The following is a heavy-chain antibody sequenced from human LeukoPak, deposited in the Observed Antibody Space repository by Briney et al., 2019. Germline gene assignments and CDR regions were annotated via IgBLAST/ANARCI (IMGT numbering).Heavy chain of an antibody. Sequence: SVKVSCKASGGTFSSYAISWVRQAPGQGLEWMRGIIPIFGTANYAQKFQGRVTITADESTSTAYMELSSLRSEDTAVYYCATKYSSGWYGGRSNWFDPWGQGTLVTVSS. CDR3: ATKYSSGWYGGRSNWFDP. CDR2: IIPIFGTA. D-gene: IGHD6-19*01. J-gene: IGHJ5*02. CDR1: GGTFSSYA. V-gene: IGHV1-69*13.